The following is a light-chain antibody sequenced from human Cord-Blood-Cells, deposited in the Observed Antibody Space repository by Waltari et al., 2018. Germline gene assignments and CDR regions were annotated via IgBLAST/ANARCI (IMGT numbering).Light chain of an antibody. Sequence: DIVMTQSPDSLAVSLGERATIHCKSSQSVLHSSNNKNYLAWYQQKPGQPPKLLIYWASTRESGVPDRFSGSGSGTDFTLNISSLQAEDVAVYYCQQYYSTRTFGQGTKVEIK. CDR2: WAS. J-gene: IGKJ1*01. V-gene: IGKV4-1*01. CDR3: QQYYSTRT. CDR1: QSVLHSSNNKNY.